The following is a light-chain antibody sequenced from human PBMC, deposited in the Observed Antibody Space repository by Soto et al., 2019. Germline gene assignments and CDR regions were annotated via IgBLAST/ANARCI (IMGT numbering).Light chain of an antibody. Sequence: EIVLTQSPGTLCLSPGERATLSCRASQSVSSSYLAWYQQKPGQAPRLLIYGASSRATGIPDRFSGSGSGTDFTLTISRLEPEDFAVYYCQQYGSSPALTFGGGTKVDI. CDR3: QQYGSSPALT. CDR2: GAS. J-gene: IGKJ4*01. CDR1: QSVSSSY. V-gene: IGKV3-20*01.